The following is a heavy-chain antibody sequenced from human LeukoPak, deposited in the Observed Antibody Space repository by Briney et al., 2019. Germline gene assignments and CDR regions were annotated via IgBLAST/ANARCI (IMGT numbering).Heavy chain of an antibody. CDR1: GFTFSSYA. J-gene: IGHJ4*02. CDR3: AKVYDCSSTSCSDY. CDR2: ISGSGGST. Sequence: GGSLRLSCAASGFTFSSYAMSWVRQAPGKGLEWVSAISGSGGSTYYADSVKGRFTISRDNSKNTLYLQMNSLRAEDTAVYYCAKVYDCSSTSCSDYWGQGTLATVSS. V-gene: IGHV3-23*01. D-gene: IGHD2-2*01.